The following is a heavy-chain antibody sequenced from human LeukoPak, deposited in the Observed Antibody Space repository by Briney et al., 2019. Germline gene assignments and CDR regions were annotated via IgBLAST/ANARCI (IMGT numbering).Heavy chain of an antibody. J-gene: IGHJ4*02. Sequence: SETLSLTCTVSDGSISSYYWSWIRQPPGKGLEWIGYIYYSGSTNYNPSLKSRVTISVDTSKNQFSLKLSSVTAADTAVYYCARHSEYSSSWYDYWGQGTLVTVSS. D-gene: IGHD6-13*01. CDR3: ARHSEYSSSWYDY. CDR2: IYYSGST. CDR1: DGSISSYY. V-gene: IGHV4-59*08.